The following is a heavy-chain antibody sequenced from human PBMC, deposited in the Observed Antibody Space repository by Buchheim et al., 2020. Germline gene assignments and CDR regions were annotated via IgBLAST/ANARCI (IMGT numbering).Heavy chain of an antibody. CDR1: GFTFSSYA. V-gene: IGHV3-30-3*01. Sequence: QVQLVESGGGVVQPGRSLRLSCAASGFTFSSYAMHWVRQAPGKGLEWVAVISYDGSNKYYADSVKGRFTISRDNSKNTLYLQMNSLRAENTAVYYCARGYYHDGSGYLHAAEFQHWGQGTL. CDR2: ISYDGSNK. D-gene: IGHD3-22*01. CDR3: ARGYYHDGSGYLHAAEFQH. J-gene: IGHJ1*01.